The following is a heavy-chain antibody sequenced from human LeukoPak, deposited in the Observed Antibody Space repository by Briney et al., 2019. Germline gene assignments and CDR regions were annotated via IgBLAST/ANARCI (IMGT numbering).Heavy chain of an antibody. CDR3: ARSPFSGGGRLHRPHPLDHFDS. CDR2: VYSSGLS. J-gene: IGHJ4*02. V-gene: IGHV4-31*03. D-gene: IGHD3-16*01. CDR1: GGSISSGAYF. Sequence: SETLSLTCTVSGGSISSGAYFWSWIRQHPGKGLEWIGYVYSSGLSHYNPSLKSRLNISMDTSKRQFSLELSSVTAADTAMYYCARSPFSGGGRLHRPHPLDHFDSWGQGTLVTVSS.